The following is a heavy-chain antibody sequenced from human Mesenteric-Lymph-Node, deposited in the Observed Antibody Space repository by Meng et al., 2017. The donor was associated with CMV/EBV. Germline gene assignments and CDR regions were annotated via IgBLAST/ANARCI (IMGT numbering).Heavy chain of an antibody. CDR1: GFTFSDYY. CDR3: AVSVDTATYYYGMDV. J-gene: IGHJ6*02. CDR2: ISSSGSTI. Sequence: GESLKISCAASGFTFSDYYMSWIRQAPGKGLEWVSYISSSGSTIYYVDSVKGRFTISRDNAKNSLYLQMNSLRAEDTAVYYCAVSVDTATYYYGMDVWGQGTTVTVSS. D-gene: IGHD5-18*01. V-gene: IGHV3-11*04.